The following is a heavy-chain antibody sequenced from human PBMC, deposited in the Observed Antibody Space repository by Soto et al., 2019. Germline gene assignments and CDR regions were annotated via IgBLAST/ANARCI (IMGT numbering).Heavy chain of an antibody. J-gene: IGHJ5*02. V-gene: IGHV4-59*01. Sequence: SDTMSLTCSFANLSIGTYYLPLVRQPPGKGLEWIGYVYYSGGTNYNPSLKSRVAMSIDTSKNQFSLELKSVTAADTATYYCVRDYLLTGFDTWGQGTLVTVSS. CDR1: NLSIGTYY. CDR2: VYYSGGT. CDR3: VRDYLLTGFDT. D-gene: IGHD3-9*01.